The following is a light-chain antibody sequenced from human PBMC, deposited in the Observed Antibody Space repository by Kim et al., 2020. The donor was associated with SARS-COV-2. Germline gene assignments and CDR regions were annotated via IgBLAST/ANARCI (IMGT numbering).Light chain of an antibody. J-gene: IGLJ3*02. V-gene: IGLV2-14*01. CDR1: SSDVGGYNY. CDR2: DVS. CDR3: SSYTSSSTLV. Sequence: QSSLTQPASVSGSPGQSITISCTGTSSDVGGYNYVSWYQQHPGKAHKLMIYDVSKRPSGVSNRFSGSKSGNTASLTISGLQAEDEADYYCSSYTSSSTLVFGGGNQLTVL.